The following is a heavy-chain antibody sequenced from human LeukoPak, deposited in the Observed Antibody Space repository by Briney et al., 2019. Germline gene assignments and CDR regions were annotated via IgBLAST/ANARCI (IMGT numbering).Heavy chain of an antibody. CDR2: IIPIFGTA. CDR1: GGTFSSYA. D-gene: IGHD4-17*01. J-gene: IGHJ4*02. V-gene: IGHV1-69*05. Sequence: GSSVKVSCKASGGTFSSYAISWVRQAPGQGLEWMGGIIPIFGTANYAQKFQGRVTITTDESTSTAYMELSSLRSDDTAVYYCARNDGDYVYEFDYWCQGTLVTVSS. CDR3: ARNDGDYVYEFDY.